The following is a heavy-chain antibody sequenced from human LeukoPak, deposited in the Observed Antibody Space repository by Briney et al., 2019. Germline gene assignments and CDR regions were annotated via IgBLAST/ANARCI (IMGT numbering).Heavy chain of an antibody. V-gene: IGHV4-34*01. CDR1: GGSFSDYF. CDR3: AGFSKITRGDWGDAFDI. Sequence: SETLSLTCSVYGGSFSDYFWGWIRQAPGEGLEWIGEINEGGSTNYNPAFMTRVVVTVDRSKNDFSLTMNFVTAADTAVYYCAGFSKITRGDWGDAFDIWGQGTTVIVSS. J-gene: IGHJ3*02. CDR2: INEGGST. D-gene: IGHD2-21*01.